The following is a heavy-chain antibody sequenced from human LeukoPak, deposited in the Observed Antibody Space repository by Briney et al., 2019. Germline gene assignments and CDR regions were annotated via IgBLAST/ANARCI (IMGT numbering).Heavy chain of an antibody. V-gene: IGHV3-30*02. D-gene: IGHD3-22*01. Sequence: PGGSLRLSCAASGFTFSSYGMHWVRQAPGKGLEWVAFIRYDGSNKYYADSVKGRFTISRDNSKNTLYLQMNSLRAEDTAVYYCAKNLRDSSGYYPNTRSDYWGQGTLVTVSS. CDR3: AKNLRDSSGYYPNTRSDY. CDR1: GFTFSSYG. CDR2: IRYDGSNK. J-gene: IGHJ4*02.